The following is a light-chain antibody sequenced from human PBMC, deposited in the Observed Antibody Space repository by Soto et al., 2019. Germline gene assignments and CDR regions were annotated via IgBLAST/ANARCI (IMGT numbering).Light chain of an antibody. CDR3: SSYARSDTVV. Sequence: QSALTQPASVSGSPGQSISISCAGTSSDVGTYNYVSWYQQLPGKAPKLIIYDVTNRPSGISSRFSGSKSANTASLTISGLQAEDEGDYYCSSYARSDTVVFGGGTKLTVL. CDR1: SSDVGTYNY. J-gene: IGLJ2*01. CDR2: DVT. V-gene: IGLV2-14*03.